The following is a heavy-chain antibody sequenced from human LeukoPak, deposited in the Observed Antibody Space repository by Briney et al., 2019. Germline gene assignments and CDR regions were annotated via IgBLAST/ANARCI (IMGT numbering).Heavy chain of an antibody. CDR1: GGSISSSNYY. D-gene: IGHD3-10*01. CDR3: ARQYGSGSYEDY. Sequence: SETLSLTCTVSGGSISSSNYYWGWIRQPPGKGLEWIGSIYYSGSTYYNSSLKSRAIISIDTSKNQLSLNLSSVTAADTAVYYCARQYGSGSYEDYWGQGTLVTVSS. J-gene: IGHJ4*02. CDR2: IYYSGST. V-gene: IGHV4-39*01.